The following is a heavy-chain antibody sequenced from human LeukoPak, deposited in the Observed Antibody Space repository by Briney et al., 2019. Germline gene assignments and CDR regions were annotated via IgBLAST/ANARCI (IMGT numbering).Heavy chain of an antibody. J-gene: IGHJ6*03. Sequence: GGSLTLSCAASGFTFSSYGMSWVRQAPGKGLEWVSAISGSGGSTYYADSVKGRFTIFRDNSKNTLYLQMNSLRAEDTAVYYCAKNVWFGEPSYYYYYMDVWGKGTTVTISS. V-gene: IGHV3-23*01. CDR1: GFTFSSYG. CDR3: AKNVWFGEPSYYYYYMDV. D-gene: IGHD3-10*01. CDR2: ISGSGGST.